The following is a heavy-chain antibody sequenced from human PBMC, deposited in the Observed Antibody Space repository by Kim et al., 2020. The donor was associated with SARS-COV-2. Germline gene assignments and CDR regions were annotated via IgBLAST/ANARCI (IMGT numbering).Heavy chain of an antibody. D-gene: IGHD2-15*01. Sequence: SETLSLTCTVSGGSISSGGYYWSWIRQHPGKGLEWIGYIYYSGSTYYNPSLKSRVTISVDTSKNQFSLKLSSVTAADTAVYYCAREAALYCSGGSCYGPMFNWFDPWGQGTLVTVSS. CDR1: GGSISSGGYY. CDR3: AREAALYCSGGSCYGPMFNWFDP. J-gene: IGHJ5*02. V-gene: IGHV4-31*03. CDR2: IYYSGST.